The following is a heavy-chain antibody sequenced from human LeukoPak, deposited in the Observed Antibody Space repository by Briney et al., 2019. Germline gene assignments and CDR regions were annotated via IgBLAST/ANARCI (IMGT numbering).Heavy chain of an antibody. Sequence: SETLSLTCTVSGGSISSGDYYWSWIRQPPGKGLEWIGYIYYSGSTYYNPSLKSRVTISVDTSKNQFSLKLSSVTAADTAVYYCARHPPPHDYGVFYYYYGMDVWGQGTTVTVSS. D-gene: IGHD4-17*01. CDR1: GGSISSGDYY. CDR2: IYYSGST. V-gene: IGHV4-30-4*01. J-gene: IGHJ6*02. CDR3: ARHPPPHDYGVFYYYYGMDV.